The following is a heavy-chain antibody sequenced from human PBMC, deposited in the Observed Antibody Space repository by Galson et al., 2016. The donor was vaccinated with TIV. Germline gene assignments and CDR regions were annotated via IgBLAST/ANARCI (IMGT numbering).Heavy chain of an antibody. D-gene: IGHD5-18*01. CDR1: GYNFTGRY. J-gene: IGHJ3*02. Sequence: SVKVSCKASGYNFTGRYFHWVRQAPGQGLEWMGWINPTSGDTKYAQHFQGRVTMTRDTSINTAYMELSGLRSDDTAVYYCARFVDSVMFRDIWGQGTMVTVSS. V-gene: IGHV1-2*02. CDR3: ARFVDSVMFRDI. CDR2: INPTSGDT.